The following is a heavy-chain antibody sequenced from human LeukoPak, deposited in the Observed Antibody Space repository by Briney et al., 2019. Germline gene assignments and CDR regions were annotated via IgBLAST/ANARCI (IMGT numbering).Heavy chain of an antibody. Sequence: SETLSLTCAVYGGPFSGYYWSWIRKPPGKGLEWIGEINHSGSTNYNPSLKSRVTISVDTSKNQFSLKLSSLTAPNTAVYSCARTGYYYYYMDVWGKGTTVTVSS. CDR2: INHSGST. J-gene: IGHJ6*03. CDR3: ARTGYYYYYMDV. CDR1: GGPFSGYY. V-gene: IGHV4-34*01.